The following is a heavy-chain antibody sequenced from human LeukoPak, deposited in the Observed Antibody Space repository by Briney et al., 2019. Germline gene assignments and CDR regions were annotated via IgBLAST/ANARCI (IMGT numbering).Heavy chain of an antibody. J-gene: IGHJ4*02. Sequence: PSETLSLTCTVSGGSISSYYWSWIRQPAGKGLEWIGRIYTSGSTNYNPSLKSRVTISVDTSKNQFSLKLSSVTAADTAVCYCARGRIAAAGDTSGGYYFDYWGQGTLVTVSS. CDR3: ARGRIAAAGDTSGGYYFDY. D-gene: IGHD6-13*01. CDR1: GGSISSYY. V-gene: IGHV4-4*07. CDR2: IYTSGST.